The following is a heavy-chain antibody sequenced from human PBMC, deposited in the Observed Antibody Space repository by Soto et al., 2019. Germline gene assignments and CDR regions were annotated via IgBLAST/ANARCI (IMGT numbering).Heavy chain of an antibody. J-gene: IGHJ6*02. CDR2: IIPISGTT. CDR3: ARGYCTGGNCYSGMDV. V-gene: IGHV1-69*13. D-gene: IGHD2-8*02. CDR1: GGTFSTHA. Sequence: SVKVSCKASGGTFSTHAIIWVRQAPGHGLEWMGGIIPISGTTYYTQKFQGRVTITADEPTSTAFMELSSLKSEETAVFYCARGYCTGGNCYSGMDVWGHGNMVTVCS.